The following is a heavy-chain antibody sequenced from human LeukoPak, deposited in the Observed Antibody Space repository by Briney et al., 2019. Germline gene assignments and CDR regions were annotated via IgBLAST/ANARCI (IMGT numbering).Heavy chain of an antibody. CDR1: GGSFSGYY. Sequence: SETLSLTCAVYGGSFSGYYWSWIRQPPGKGLEWIGEINHSGSTNYNPSLKSRGTISVDTSKNQFSLKLSSVTAADTAVYYCARRPGRRYSPFDYWGQGTLVTVSS. CDR3: ARRPGRRYSPFDY. J-gene: IGHJ4*02. D-gene: IGHD5-18*01. CDR2: INHSGST. V-gene: IGHV4-34*01.